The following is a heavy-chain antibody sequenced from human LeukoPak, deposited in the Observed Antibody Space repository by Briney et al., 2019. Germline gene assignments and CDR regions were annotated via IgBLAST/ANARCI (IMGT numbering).Heavy chain of an antibody. J-gene: IGHJ6*02. CDR3: AKDLGAYYYGSGSLRYYYGMDV. CDR2: ISGSGGST. Sequence: PGGSLRLSCAASGFTFSSYAMSWVRQAPGKGLEWVSAISGSGGSTYYADSVKGRFTISRDNSKNTLYLQMNSLRAEDTAVYYCAKDLGAYYYGSGSLRYYYGMDVWGQGTTVTVSS. V-gene: IGHV3-23*01. D-gene: IGHD3-10*01. CDR1: GFTFSSYA.